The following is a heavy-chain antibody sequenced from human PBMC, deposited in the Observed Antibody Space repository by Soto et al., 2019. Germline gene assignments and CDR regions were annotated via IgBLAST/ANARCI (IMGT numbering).Heavy chain of an antibody. D-gene: IGHD3-10*01. CDR1: GYTFTTYG. CDR2: INTHNGNT. CDR3: TREGSAPYYYYGMDA. Sequence: QVQLEQSAPEVKKPGASVKVSCKASGYTFTTYGISWVRQAPGQGLEWLGWINTHNGNTNYAQNLQGRVIXTAXXSXSTAYMELRSLRSDDTAIYYCTREGSAPYYYYGMDAWGQGTTVTVSS. V-gene: IGHV1-18*01. J-gene: IGHJ6*02.